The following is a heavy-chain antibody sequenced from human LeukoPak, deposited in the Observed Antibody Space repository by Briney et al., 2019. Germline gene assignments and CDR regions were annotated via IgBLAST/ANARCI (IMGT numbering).Heavy chain of an antibody. V-gene: IGHV3-11*04. D-gene: IGHD3-10*01. J-gene: IGHJ4*02. Sequence: GGSLRLSCAASGFTFSDYYMIWIRQAPGKGLEWVSYISSSGTTIYYADSVKGRFTISRDNAKNSLYLQMNSLRAEDTAVYYCARVIGSQAFDYWGQGTLVTVSS. CDR2: ISSSGTTI. CDR1: GFTFSDYY. CDR3: ARVIGSQAFDY.